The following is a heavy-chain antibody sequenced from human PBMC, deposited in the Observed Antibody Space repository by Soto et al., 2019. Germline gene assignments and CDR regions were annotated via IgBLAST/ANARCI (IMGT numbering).Heavy chain of an antibody. CDR3: ASNSGYSSSWYQEDYYYGMDV. D-gene: IGHD6-13*01. J-gene: IGHJ6*02. CDR1: GFTFSSYG. Sequence: GGSLRLSCAASGFTFSSYGMHWVRQAPGKGLEWVAVISYDGSNKYYADSVKGRFTISRDNSKNTLYLQMNSLRAEDTAVYYCASNSGYSSSWYQEDYYYGMDVWGQGTKVTVSS. V-gene: IGHV3-30*03. CDR2: ISYDGSNK.